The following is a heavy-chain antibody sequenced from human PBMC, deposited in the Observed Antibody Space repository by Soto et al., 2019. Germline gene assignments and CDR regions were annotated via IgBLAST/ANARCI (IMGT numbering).Heavy chain of an antibody. CDR2: IYYSGST. CDR1: GGSISNGDYY. Sequence: PSQTLSLTCTVSGGSISNGDYYWSWIRQPPGKGLEWIGYIYYSGSTYYDPSLKSRVTISLDTSKNQFSLKLSSVTAADTAVYYCARLGDRYGSTNAEVYYYGMDVWGQGATVTVSS. CDR3: ARLGDRYGSTNAEVYYYGMDV. J-gene: IGHJ6*02. D-gene: IGHD3-10*01. V-gene: IGHV4-30-4*01.